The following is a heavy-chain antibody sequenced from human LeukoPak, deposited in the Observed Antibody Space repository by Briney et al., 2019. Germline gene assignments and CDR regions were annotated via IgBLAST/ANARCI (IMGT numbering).Heavy chain of an antibody. D-gene: IGHD4-17*01. CDR2: IYYSGST. CDR1: SGSISSGGYY. V-gene: IGHV4-31*03. J-gene: IGHJ4*02. CDR3: ARAVTTTTHPKFDY. Sequence: SETLSLTCTVSSGSISSGGYYWSWVRQHPGKGLEWIGYIYYSGSTYYNPSLKSRVTISVDTSKNQFSLKLGSVTAADTAVYYCARAVTTTTHPKFDYWGQGTLVTVSS.